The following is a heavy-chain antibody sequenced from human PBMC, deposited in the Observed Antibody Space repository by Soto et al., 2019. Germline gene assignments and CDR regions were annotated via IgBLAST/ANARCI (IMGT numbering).Heavy chain of an antibody. D-gene: IGHD2-2*01. CDR3: ATAMTNSVLYYYGMDV. CDR1: EVTFFNYS. CDR2: IYSGGST. V-gene: IGHV3-66*01. J-gene: IGHJ6*02. Sequence: GGSRGSLYTAAEVTFFNYSIHWVRQTPGKGLEWVSVIYSGGSTYYADSVKGRFTISRDSSKNTLYLQMNSLRAEDTAVYYCATAMTNSVLYYYGMDVWGQGTTVTVSS.